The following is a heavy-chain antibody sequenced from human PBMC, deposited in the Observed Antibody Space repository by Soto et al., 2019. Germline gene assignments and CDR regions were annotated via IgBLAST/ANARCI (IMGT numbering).Heavy chain of an antibody. V-gene: IGHV3-7*01. CDR1: GFTFSSYW. Sequence: GGSMRLSCAASGFTFSSYWMSWVRQAPGKGLEWVANIKQDGSEKYYVDSVKGRFTISRDNAKNSLYLQMNSLRAEDTAVYYCARGIPTYYDILTGYYYFDYWGQGTLVTVSS. CDR3: ARGIPTYYDILTGYYYFDY. CDR2: IKQDGSEK. D-gene: IGHD3-9*01. J-gene: IGHJ4*02.